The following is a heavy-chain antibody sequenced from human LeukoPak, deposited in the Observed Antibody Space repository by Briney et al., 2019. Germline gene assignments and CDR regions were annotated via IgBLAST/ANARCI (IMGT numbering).Heavy chain of an antibody. J-gene: IGHJ4*02. CDR2: INHSGST. CDR3: ARYSHYYDLFDY. CDR1: GFIFRSYS. V-gene: IGHV4-34*01. D-gene: IGHD3-22*01. Sequence: PGGSLRLSCAASGFIFRSYSMNWVRQPPGKGLEWIGEINHSGSTNYNPSLKSRVTISVDTSTNQFSLKLSSVTAADTAVYYCARYSHYYDLFDYWGQGTLVTVSS.